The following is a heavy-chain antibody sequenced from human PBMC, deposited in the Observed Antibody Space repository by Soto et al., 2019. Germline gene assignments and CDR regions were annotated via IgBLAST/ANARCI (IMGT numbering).Heavy chain of an antibody. CDR1: GGSISNYY. CDR3: ARDDNRAHRREFAS. V-gene: IGHV4-4*07. J-gene: IGHJ5*01. Sequence: SETLSLTCTVSGGSISNYYWSWIRQPAGKGLEWIRRIYTSGNTNHTPSLKGRVTMSVDMYKNKFSLKLSSVAAAATAVYHCARDDNRAHRREFASWGKGTMVPVS. D-gene: IGHD1-1*01. CDR2: IYTSGNT.